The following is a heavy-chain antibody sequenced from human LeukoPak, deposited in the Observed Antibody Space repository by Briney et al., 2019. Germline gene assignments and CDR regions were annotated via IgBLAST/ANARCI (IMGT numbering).Heavy chain of an antibody. Sequence: GGSLRLSCTASRFTVSANYMSWVRQAPGKGLEWVSGIYSGGRTDYADSVKGRFTISRDSSKNTLYLQMNSLTAEDTAVYYCARENGRGVTSPYYDLWGQGTLVTVSS. V-gene: IGHV3-66*01. CDR1: RFTVSANY. J-gene: IGHJ4*02. D-gene: IGHD3-10*01. CDR2: IYSGGRT. CDR3: ARENGRGVTSPYYDL.